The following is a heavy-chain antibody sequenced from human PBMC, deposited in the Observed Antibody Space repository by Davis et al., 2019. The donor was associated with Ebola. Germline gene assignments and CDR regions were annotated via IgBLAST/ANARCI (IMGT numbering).Heavy chain of an antibody. V-gene: IGHV3-30*02. Sequence: GESLKISCAASGFAFTNYGMHWVRQAPGKGLEWVAFIRHDESRIFYGDSVKGRFIISRDSSKNTLDLQMNSLRVEDTAIYYCAKAMNIGGHLHWNYYMDFWGKGTTVTVSS. J-gene: IGHJ6*03. CDR2: IRHDESRI. CDR1: GFAFTNYG. D-gene: IGHD2/OR15-2a*01. CDR3: AKAMNIGGHLHWNYYMDF.